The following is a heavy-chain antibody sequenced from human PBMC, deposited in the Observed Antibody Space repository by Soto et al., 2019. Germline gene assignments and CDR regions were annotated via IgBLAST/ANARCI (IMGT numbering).Heavy chain of an antibody. Sequence: GGSLRLSCAASGFTFSSYSMNWVRQAPGKGLEWVSSISSSSSYIYYADSVKGRFTISRDNAKNSLYLQMNSLRAEDTAVYYCARGPPYYGDYSYYYYYYGMDVWGQGTTVTV. CDR3: ARGPPYYGDYSYYYYYYGMDV. J-gene: IGHJ6*02. V-gene: IGHV3-21*01. D-gene: IGHD4-17*01. CDR1: GFTFSSYS. CDR2: ISSSSSYI.